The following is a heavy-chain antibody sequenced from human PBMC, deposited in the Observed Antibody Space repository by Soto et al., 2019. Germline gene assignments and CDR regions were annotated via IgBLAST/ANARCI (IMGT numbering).Heavy chain of an antibody. CDR1: GDGVSSNSAA. V-gene: IGHV6-1*01. D-gene: IGHD2-2*01. CDR2: TYYRSKWYN. CDR3: ARAYCSSTSCRDYYYGMDV. Sequence: SQTLALTCAISGDGVSSNSAAWNWIRHSPSRGLEWLGRTYYRSKWYNDYAVSVKSRITINPDTSKNQFSLQLNSVTPEDTAVYYCARAYCSSTSCRDYYYGMDVWGQGTTVTVSS. J-gene: IGHJ6*02.